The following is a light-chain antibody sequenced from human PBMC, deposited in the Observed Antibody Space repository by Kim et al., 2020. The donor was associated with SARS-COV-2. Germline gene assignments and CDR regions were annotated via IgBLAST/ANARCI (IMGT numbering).Light chain of an antibody. CDR2: GNN. Sequence: QSVLTQPPSVSGAPGQMVTISCTGSSSNIGSDYAVFWYQQLPGSSPKVLIYGNNNRPSGVPDRFSGSKSGTSASLAITGLQAEDEADYYCQSYDSSLSDSYVFGTGTKVTVL. CDR1: SSNIGSDYA. V-gene: IGLV1-40*01. CDR3: QSYDSSLSDSYV. J-gene: IGLJ1*01.